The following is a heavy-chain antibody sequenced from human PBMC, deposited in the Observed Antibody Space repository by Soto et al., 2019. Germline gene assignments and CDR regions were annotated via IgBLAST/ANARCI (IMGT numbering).Heavy chain of an antibody. V-gene: IGHV3-48*01. CDR2: ISGNAGTI. J-gene: IGHJ4*02. CDR3: AITEDIVVVVAANGSTRMSGY. D-gene: IGHD2-15*01. CDR1: GGFSFSDYS. Sequence: PGGSLRLSCAASGGFSFSDYSMNWVRQAPGKGLEWVSYISGNAGTIYYADSVRGRFTISRDNSKNTLYLQMNSLRAEDTAVYYCAITEDIVVVVAANGSTRMSGYWGQGTLVTVSS.